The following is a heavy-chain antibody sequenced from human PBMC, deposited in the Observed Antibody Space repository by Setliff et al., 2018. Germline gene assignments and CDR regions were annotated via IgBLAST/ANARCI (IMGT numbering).Heavy chain of an antibody. D-gene: IGHD6-13*01. Sequence: GASVKVSCKASGETFTRYSIHWVRQAPGQRLEWIGYMDTGTGKKEYSQKFRDGVTIIRDTSATTAYVELHSLRSDDTAVYYCATGQHSGSWTLDQWGQGTLVTVSS. CDR2: MDTGTGKK. CDR1: GETFTRYS. CDR3: ATGQHSGSWTLDQ. J-gene: IGHJ4*02. V-gene: IGHV1-3*04.